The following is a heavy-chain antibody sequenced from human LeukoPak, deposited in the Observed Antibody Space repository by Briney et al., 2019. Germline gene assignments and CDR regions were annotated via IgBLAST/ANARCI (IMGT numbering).Heavy chain of an antibody. V-gene: IGHV1-18*01. D-gene: IGHD6-19*01. Sequence: GASVKVSCKASGYTFTDYGISWVQQAPGEGLKWMGWVSVYNGNTNFAQKFEDRVTVTTDTSTSTVYMELRSLRSDDTAVYYCARDVTVADTWGQGTLVTVSS. CDR2: VSVYNGNT. J-gene: IGHJ4*02. CDR1: GYTFTDYG. CDR3: ARDVTVADT.